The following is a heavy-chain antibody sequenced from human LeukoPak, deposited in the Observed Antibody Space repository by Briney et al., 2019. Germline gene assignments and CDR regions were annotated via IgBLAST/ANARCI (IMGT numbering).Heavy chain of an antibody. Sequence: GGSLRLSCAASGXTFSDYYMSWIRQAPGKGLEWVSYISSSSSYTNYADSVKGRFTISRDNAKNSLYLQMNSLRAEDTAVYYCARAGVLLWFGEDAFDIWGQGTMVTVSS. CDR3: ARAGVLLWFGEDAFDI. D-gene: IGHD3-10*01. CDR1: GXTFSDYY. J-gene: IGHJ3*02. V-gene: IGHV3-11*05. CDR2: ISSSSSYT.